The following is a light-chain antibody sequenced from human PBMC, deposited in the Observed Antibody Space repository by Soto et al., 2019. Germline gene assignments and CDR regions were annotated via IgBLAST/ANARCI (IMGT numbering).Light chain of an antibody. J-gene: IGKJ5*01. Sequence: EIVRTQSPPTLSMSPGDGATLACRASQSLRSNLAWYQHKPGQAPRLLIYGASTRATGIPARFSGSGSGTEFTLTISSLQSEDFAVYYCQQYNNWPITFGQGARLEI. CDR3: QQYNNWPIT. CDR1: QSLRSN. V-gene: IGKV3-15*01. CDR2: GAS.